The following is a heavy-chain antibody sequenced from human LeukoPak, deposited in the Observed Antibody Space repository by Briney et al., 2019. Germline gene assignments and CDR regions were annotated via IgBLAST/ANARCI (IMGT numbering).Heavy chain of an antibody. CDR3: ARGEGYYDSSGYYPFSH. J-gene: IGHJ4*02. CDR2: IYSGGST. Sequence: GGSLRLSCAASGFTVSSNYMSWVRQAPGKGLEWVSVIYSGGSTYYADSVKGRFTLSRDNSKNTLYLQMNSLRAEDTAVYYCARGEGYYDSSGYYPFSHWGQGTLVTVSS. D-gene: IGHD3-22*01. CDR1: GFTVSSNY. V-gene: IGHV3-53*01.